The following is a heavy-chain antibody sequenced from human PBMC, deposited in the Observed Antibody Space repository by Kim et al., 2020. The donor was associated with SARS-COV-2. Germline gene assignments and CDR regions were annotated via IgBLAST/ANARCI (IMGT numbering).Heavy chain of an antibody. D-gene: IGHD2-21*02. CDR2: INHSGST. V-gene: IGHV4-34*01. J-gene: IGHJ6*02. Sequence: SETLSLTCAVYGGSFSGYYWSWIRQPPGKGLEWIGEINHSGSTNYNPSLKSRVTISVDTSKNQFSLKLSSVTAADTAVYYCAKGGGNSYYYYYYGMDVWGQGTTVTVSS. CDR3: AKGGGNSYYYYYYGMDV. CDR1: GGSFSGYY.